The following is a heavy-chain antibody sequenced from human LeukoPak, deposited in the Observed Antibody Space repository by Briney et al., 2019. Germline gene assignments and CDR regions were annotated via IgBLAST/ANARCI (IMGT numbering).Heavy chain of an antibody. J-gene: IGHJ6*03. CDR3: AGYSLPNYYYYMDV. CDR2: IYYSGST. D-gene: IGHD4-23*01. Sequence: PSETLSLTCTVSGGSISSSSYYWGWIRQPPGKGLEWIGSIYYSGSTYYNPSLKSRVTISVDTSKNQFSLNLSSVTAADTAVYYCAGYSLPNYYYYMDVWGKGTTVTVSS. V-gene: IGHV4-39*01. CDR1: GGSISSSSYY.